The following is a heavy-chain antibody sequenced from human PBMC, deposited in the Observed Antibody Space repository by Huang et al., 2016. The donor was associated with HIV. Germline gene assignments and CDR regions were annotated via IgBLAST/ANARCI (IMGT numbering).Heavy chain of an antibody. D-gene: IGHD3-10*01. CDR1: GFAFSSYA. Sequence: VQLVESGGGVVQPGRSLSLSCAASGFAFSSYAMHWVRQGPGKGREWLAVISIDGSNKNYAHSVKGRFTISRDNSKGTVYLQMNSLRPEDTAVYSCARTGSYYYGSGSYHFGDYWGQGTLVTVSS. CDR2: ISIDGSNK. CDR3: ARTGSYYYGSGSYHFGDY. V-gene: IGHV3-30-3*01. J-gene: IGHJ4*02.